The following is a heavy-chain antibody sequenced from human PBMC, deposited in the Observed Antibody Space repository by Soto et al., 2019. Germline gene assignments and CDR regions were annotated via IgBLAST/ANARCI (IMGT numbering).Heavy chain of an antibody. CDR3: VKDESINWYSGHFRH. J-gene: IGHJ1*01. CDR1: GFTFDDYA. CDR2: INWNSGSI. D-gene: IGHD6-13*01. V-gene: IGHV3-9*01. Sequence: EVQLVESGGRLVQPGRSLRLSCAASGFTFDDYAMHWVRQVPGKGLEWVSGINWNSGSIGYADSVKGRFAISRDNAKNSLHLQMNSLRAEDTAIYYCVKDESINWYSGHFRHWGQGTLVTVSS.